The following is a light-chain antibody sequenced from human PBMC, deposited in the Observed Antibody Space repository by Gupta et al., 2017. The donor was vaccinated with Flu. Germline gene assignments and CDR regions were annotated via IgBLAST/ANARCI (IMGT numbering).Light chain of an antibody. CDR1: QSVSSSY. J-gene: IGKJ1*01. V-gene: IGKV3-20*01. CDR2: GAS. Sequence: GTLSFSPGERATLSCRASQSVSSSYLAWYQQKPGQAPRLLIYGASSRATGIPDRFSGSGSGTDFTLTISILEPEDFAVYYCQQYGSSPRTFGQGTKVEIK. CDR3: QQYGSSPRT.